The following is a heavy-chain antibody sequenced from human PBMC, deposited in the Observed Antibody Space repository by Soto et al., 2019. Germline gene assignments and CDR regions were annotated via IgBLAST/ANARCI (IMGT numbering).Heavy chain of an antibody. CDR2: IHSGGSRI. V-gene: IGHV3-48*03. Sequence: VQLVESGGGLVQPGGSLRLSCVASGFSLANYPMNWVRQTPGKGLEWISYIHSGGSRIYYADSVKGRFTISRDNAKNSLYLQMNSLRAEDTAVYYCARDGSTVTTNYHYAMEVWGQGTTVTVSS. CDR1: GFSLANYP. D-gene: IGHD4-17*01. CDR3: ARDGSTVTTNYHYAMEV. J-gene: IGHJ6*02.